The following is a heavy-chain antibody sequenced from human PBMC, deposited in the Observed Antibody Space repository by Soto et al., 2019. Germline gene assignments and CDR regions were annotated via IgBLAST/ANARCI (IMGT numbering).Heavy chain of an antibody. V-gene: IGHV1-3*01. Sequence: QVQLVQSGAEVKKPGASVKVSCKASGYTFTSYAMHWVRQAPGQRLEWMGWINAGNGNTKYSQKFQGRVTITRDTSASTDYMELSSLRSEDTAVYYCARHGTDVDYWGQGTLVTVSS. CDR1: GYTFTSYA. J-gene: IGHJ4*02. CDR3: ARHGTDVDY. D-gene: IGHD2-8*01. CDR2: INAGNGNT.